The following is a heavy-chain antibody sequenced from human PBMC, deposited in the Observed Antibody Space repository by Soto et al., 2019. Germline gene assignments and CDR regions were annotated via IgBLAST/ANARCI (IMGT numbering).Heavy chain of an antibody. J-gene: IGHJ5*02. Sequence: VGSLRLSCVASGFTFSTNDMTWVRQAPGKGLEWVSTIDGTSTFSNYAASVEGRFTISRDNSRNTVYLQMNSLRADDTAVYFCVKNSGCFTAWGQRTLLTVSS. V-gene: IGHV3-23*05. CDR3: VKNSGCFTA. CDR1: GFTFSTND. CDR2: IDGTSTFS. D-gene: IGHD2-2*02.